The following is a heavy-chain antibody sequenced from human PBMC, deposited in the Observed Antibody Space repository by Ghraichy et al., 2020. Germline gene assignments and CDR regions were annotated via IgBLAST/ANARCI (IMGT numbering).Heavy chain of an antibody. Sequence: SETLSLTCAVYGGSFSGYYWSWIRQPPGKGLEWIGEINHSGSTNYNPSLKSRVTISVDTSKNQFSLKLSSVTAADTAVYYCARGTGLVHYGMDVWGQGTTVTVSS. D-gene: IGHD6-19*01. J-gene: IGHJ6*02. CDR2: INHSGST. V-gene: IGHV4-34*01. CDR3: ARGTGLVHYGMDV. CDR1: GGSFSGYY.